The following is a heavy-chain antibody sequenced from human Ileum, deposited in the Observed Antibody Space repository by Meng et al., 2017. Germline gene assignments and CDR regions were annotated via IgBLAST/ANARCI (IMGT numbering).Heavy chain of an antibody. Sequence: VQLRQGGGGRLTPSVPRSLTCAVYGGSLTDYCWSWSRQTPGKGLEWIGEINHGGNTNYNPSLKSRVTISIDTSRDQFSLKLTSVTAADTAVYYCARVELRGDTRDSCGLDHWGQGTLVTVSS. CDR1: GGSLTDYC. J-gene: IGHJ4*02. D-gene: IGHD3-22*01. CDR3: ARVELRGDTRDSCGLDH. CDR2: INHGGNT. V-gene: IGHV4-34*01.